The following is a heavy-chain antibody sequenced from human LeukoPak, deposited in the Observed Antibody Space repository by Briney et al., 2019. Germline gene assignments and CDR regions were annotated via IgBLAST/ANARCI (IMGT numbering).Heavy chain of an antibody. V-gene: IGHV5-51*01. CDR3: ARPTRGTAGVDY. Sequence: GESLKISCKGSGYSFTSYWIAWVRQMPGKGVEWMGIIHPGNSDTRYSPSFQGQVTFSADKSISTAYLQWSSLKASDTAMYYCARPTRGTAGVDYWGQGTLVTVSS. J-gene: IGHJ4*02. CDR1: GYSFTSYW. D-gene: IGHD2-8*02. CDR2: IHPGNSDT.